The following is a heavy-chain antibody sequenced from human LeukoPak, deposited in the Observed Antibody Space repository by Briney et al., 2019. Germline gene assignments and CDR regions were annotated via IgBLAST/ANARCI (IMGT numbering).Heavy chain of an antibody. CDR3: ARARGSSSPYFDY. CDR1: GFTFSSYA. J-gene: IGHJ4*02. V-gene: IGHV3-30-3*01. Sequence: PGRSLRLSCAASGFTFSSYAMHWVRQAPGKGLEWVAVISYDGSNKYYADSVKGRFTISRDNSKNTLYLQMNSLRAEDTAVYYCARARGSSSPYFDYWGQGTLVTVSS. CDR2: ISYDGSNK. D-gene: IGHD6-6*01.